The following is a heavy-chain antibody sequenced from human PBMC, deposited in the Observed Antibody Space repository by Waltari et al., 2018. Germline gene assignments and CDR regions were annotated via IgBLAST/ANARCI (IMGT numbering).Heavy chain of an antibody. V-gene: IGHV4-59*11. D-gene: IGHD3-22*01. CDR2: IYYSGST. CDR1: GGSISSHY. Sequence: QVQLQESGPGLVKPSETLSLTCTVSGGSISSHYWSWIRQPPGKGLEWIGYIYYSGSTNYNPSLKSRVTISVDTSKNQFSLKLSSVTAADTAVYYCARDPRHRSYYYDSSGYFDYWGQGTLVTVSS. J-gene: IGHJ4*02. CDR3: ARDPRHRSYYYDSSGYFDY.